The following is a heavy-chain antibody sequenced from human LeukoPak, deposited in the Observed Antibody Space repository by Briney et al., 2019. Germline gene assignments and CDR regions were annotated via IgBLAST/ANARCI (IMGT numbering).Heavy chain of an antibody. CDR3: ARTSGVVPAAGNNWFDP. D-gene: IGHD2-2*01. Sequence: SVKVSCKASGGTFSSYAISWVRQAPGQGLEWMGRIIPIFGMANYAQKFQGRVTITADKSTSTAYMELCRLRSEDTAVYSCARTSGVVPAAGNNWFDPWGQGTLVTVSS. CDR2: IIPIFGMA. J-gene: IGHJ5*02. CDR1: GGTFSSYA. V-gene: IGHV1-69*04.